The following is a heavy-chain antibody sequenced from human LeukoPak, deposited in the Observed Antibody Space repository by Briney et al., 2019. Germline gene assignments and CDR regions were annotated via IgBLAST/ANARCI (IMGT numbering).Heavy chain of an antibody. V-gene: IGHV3-23*01. CDR3: ATGGPCGSARLVSAVVYIAY. CDR1: GFTFSSYA. Sequence: AGGSLRLSCAASGFTFSSYAMSWVRQAPGKGLEWGSAISGSGGTTYYADSVKGRFTISRDNSKNTLYLQMNSLRAEDTPVYYCATGGPCGSARLVSAVVYIAYWGQGTLVTVSS. J-gene: IGHJ4*02. D-gene: IGHD4-23*01. CDR2: ISGSGGTT.